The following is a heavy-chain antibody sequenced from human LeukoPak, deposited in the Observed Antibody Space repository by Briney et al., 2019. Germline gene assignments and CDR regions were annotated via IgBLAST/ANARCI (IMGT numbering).Heavy chain of an antibody. CDR1: GFTFSSYA. J-gene: IGHJ4*02. CDR3: ARGRYGDYYFDY. V-gene: IGHV3-30-3*01. CDR2: ISYDGSNK. Sequence: GRSLRLSCAASGFTFSSYAMHWVRQAPGKGLEWVAVISYDGSNKYYADSVKGRFTISRDNSKNTLYLQMNSLRAEDTAVYYCARGRYGDYYFDYWGQGTLVTVSS. D-gene: IGHD4-17*01.